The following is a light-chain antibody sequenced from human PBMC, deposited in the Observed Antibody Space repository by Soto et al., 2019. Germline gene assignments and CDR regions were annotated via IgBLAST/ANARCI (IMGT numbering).Light chain of an antibody. CDR1: QSVSSSY. J-gene: IGKJ2*01. CDR3: QQYGSSQYT. CDR2: GAS. V-gene: IGKV3-20*01. Sequence: EMVLTQSPGTLSLSPGERATLSRRASQSVSSSYLAWYQQKPGQAPRLLIYGASSRATGIPDRFSGSGSGTDFTLTISRLEPEDFAVYYCQQYGSSQYTFGQGTKLEIK.